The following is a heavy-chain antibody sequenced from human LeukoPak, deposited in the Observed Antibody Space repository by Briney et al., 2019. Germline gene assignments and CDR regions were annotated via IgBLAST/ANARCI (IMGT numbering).Heavy chain of an antibody. J-gene: IGHJ5*02. CDR1: GFTFSSYA. D-gene: IGHD3-10*01. CDR3: AKSPTWFGSPSLFDP. CDR2: ISGSGGST. V-gene: IGHV3-23*01. Sequence: GSLRLSCAASGFTFSSYAMSWVRQAPGKGLEWVSAISGSGGSTYYADSVKGRFTISRDNSKNTPYLQMNSLRAEDTAVYYCAKSPTWFGSPSLFDPWGQGTLVTVSS.